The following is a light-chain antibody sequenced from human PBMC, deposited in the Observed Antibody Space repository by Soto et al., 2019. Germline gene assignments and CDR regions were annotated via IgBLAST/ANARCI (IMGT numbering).Light chain of an antibody. CDR2: GAS. Sequence: EIVLTQSPGTLSMSPGERATLSCRASQSVSNNYLAWYQQKPGQAPRLLIYGASNRATGIPDRFSGSGSGTDFTLTIRRLQPEDFAVYYCQQYGSSGTFGQGTKLDIK. J-gene: IGKJ1*01. V-gene: IGKV3-20*01. CDR1: QSVSNNY. CDR3: QQYGSSGT.